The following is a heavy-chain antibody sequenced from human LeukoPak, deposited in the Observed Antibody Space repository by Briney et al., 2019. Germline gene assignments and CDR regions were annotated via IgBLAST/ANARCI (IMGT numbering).Heavy chain of an antibody. V-gene: IGHV3-23*01. CDR2: ICGSGSRT. CDR3: AKTYADATFDY. Sequence: GGSLRLSCTASGFTSSSYLMSWVRQAPGKGLEWVSTICGSGSRTYYADSVKGRFTISRDNSENTLYLQLNSLRAEDTALYYCAKTYADATFDYWGQGNLVTVSS. D-gene: IGHD4-17*01. CDR1: GFTSSSYL. J-gene: IGHJ4*02.